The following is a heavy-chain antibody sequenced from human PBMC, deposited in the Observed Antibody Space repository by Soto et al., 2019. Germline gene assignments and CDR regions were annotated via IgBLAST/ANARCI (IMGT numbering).Heavy chain of an antibody. J-gene: IGHJ4*02. CDR1: GGTFSSYA. CDR2: IIPIFGTA. CDR3: ARGGRYFAIFGVVITAGGYFDY. Sequence: SVKVSCKASGGTFSSYAISWVRQAPGQGLEWMGGIIPIFGTANYAQKFQGRVTITADESTSTAYMELSSLRSEDTAVYYCARGGRYFAIFGVVITAGGYFDYWGQGTLVTSPQ. D-gene: IGHD3-3*01. V-gene: IGHV1-69*13.